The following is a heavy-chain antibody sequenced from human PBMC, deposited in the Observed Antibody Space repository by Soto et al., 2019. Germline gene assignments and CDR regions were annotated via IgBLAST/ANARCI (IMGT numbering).Heavy chain of an antibody. CDR3: AKTTVTSHNYYYSMDV. V-gene: IGHV3-74*01. J-gene: IGHJ6*01. CDR2: LNSDGSST. D-gene: IGHD4-17*01. Sequence: EVQLVESGGGFVQPGGSLRLSCAASGFTFSSYWMHWVRQAPGKGLVWVSRLNSDGSSTYYADSVKGRFTISRDNAKNTLYLQMNSLRAEDTAVYYCAKTTVTSHNYYYSMDVWGQGPTVTVSS. CDR1: GFTFSSYW.